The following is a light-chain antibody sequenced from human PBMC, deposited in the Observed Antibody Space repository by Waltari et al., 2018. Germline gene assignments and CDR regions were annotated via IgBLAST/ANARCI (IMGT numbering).Light chain of an antibody. V-gene: IGKV1-33*01. CDR1: QDISSY. J-gene: IGKJ4*01. CDR2: DAS. Sequence: DIQMTQSPSSLSASVGDRVTITCQASQDISSYLNWYQQRPVKAPKHLIYDASSLEAGVPSRFSGSGSGTDFTFTISSLQPEDIATYYCQQYDNLLTFGGGTKVEIK. CDR3: QQYDNLLT.